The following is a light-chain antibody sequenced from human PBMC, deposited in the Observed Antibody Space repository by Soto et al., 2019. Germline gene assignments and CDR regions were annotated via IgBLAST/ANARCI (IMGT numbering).Light chain of an antibody. CDR2: GAS. CDR3: QQYHSSPTWT. V-gene: IGKV1-39*01. J-gene: IGKJ1*01. Sequence: DIQMTQSPSSLSASEGDRVTITCRASQSISTYLSWYQQKPVKVPKLLIYGASSLQTGVPSRFSGSGSGTEFIFTISSLQPEDFATYYCQQYHSSPTWTFGQGTKVEIK. CDR1: QSISTY.